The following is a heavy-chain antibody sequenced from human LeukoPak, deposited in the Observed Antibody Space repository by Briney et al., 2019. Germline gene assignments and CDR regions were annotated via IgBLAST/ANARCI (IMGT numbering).Heavy chain of an antibody. Sequence: GGSLRLSCAASGFTFSSYWMSWVRQAPGKGLECVANIKQDGSEKYYVDSVKGRFTISRDNAKNSLYLQMNSLRAEDTAVYYCARDRRRDGYNYVDYWSQGTLVTVSS. D-gene: IGHD5-24*01. CDR1: GFTFSSYW. CDR3: ARDRRRDGYNYVDY. J-gene: IGHJ4*02. CDR2: IKQDGSEK. V-gene: IGHV3-7*01.